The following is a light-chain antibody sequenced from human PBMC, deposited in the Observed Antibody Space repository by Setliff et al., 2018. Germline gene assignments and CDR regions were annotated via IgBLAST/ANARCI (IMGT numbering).Light chain of an antibody. Sequence: QSALTQPASVSGSPVQSITISCTGTSSDVGYYNYVSWYQQHPGEAPQLKIYEVSNRPSGVSDRFTGSKSGNTASLTISGLQAGDEADYYCSSHSSTGTDVVGTGTKVTVL. CDR1: SSDVGYYNY. J-gene: IGLJ1*01. V-gene: IGLV2-14*01. CDR3: SSHSSTGTDV. CDR2: EVS.